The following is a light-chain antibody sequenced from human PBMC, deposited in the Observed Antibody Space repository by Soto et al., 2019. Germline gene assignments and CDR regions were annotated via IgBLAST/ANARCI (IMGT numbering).Light chain of an antibody. Sequence: EIVMTQSPATLSVSPGERATLSCTASHSVSSNLAWYQQKPGQAPRLLIYGASTRATDIPARFSGSGSGTEFPLTISSLQSEDFAVYYCQQYNNWPRTFGQGTKVEIK. CDR3: QQYNNWPRT. J-gene: IGKJ1*01. CDR1: HSVSSN. V-gene: IGKV3-15*01. CDR2: GAS.